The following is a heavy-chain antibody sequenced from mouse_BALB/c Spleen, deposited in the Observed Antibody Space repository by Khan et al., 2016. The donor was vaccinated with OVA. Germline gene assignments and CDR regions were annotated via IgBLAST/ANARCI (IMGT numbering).Heavy chain of an antibody. CDR1: GFSLTSYG. D-gene: IGHD2-10*01. Sequence: QMQLEESGPGLVAPSQSLSITCTISGFSLTSYGIHWVRQPPGKGLEWLVVIWSDGSTTYNSTLKSRLSITKENSKSQVFLKMNSLQTDDTAMYYCARQPYYHYYVMDYWGQGTSGTVSS. V-gene: IGHV2-6-1*01. CDR2: IWSDGST. CDR3: ARQPYYHYYVMDY. J-gene: IGHJ4*01.